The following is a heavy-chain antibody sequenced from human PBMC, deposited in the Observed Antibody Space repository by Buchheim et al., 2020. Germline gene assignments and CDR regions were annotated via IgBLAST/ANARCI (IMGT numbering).Heavy chain of an antibody. CDR1: GFTFSSYA. CDR2: ISGSGSGT. CDR3: AKSFRSRGYYDTSGDYWGS. J-gene: IGHJ5*02. V-gene: IGHV3-23*01. D-gene: IGHD3-22*01. Sequence: EVQLLESGGGLVQPGGSLRLSCVGSGFTFSSYAMTWVRQAPGKGLEWVSVISGSGSGTYYADSVKGRFIISRDNSKNTLSLQMNSLRVEDTAVYYCAKSFRSRGYYDTSGDYWGSWGQGTL.